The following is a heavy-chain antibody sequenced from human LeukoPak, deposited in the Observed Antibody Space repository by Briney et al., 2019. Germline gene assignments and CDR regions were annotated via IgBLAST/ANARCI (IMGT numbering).Heavy chain of an antibody. D-gene: IGHD5-18*01. Sequence: GASVKVSCKASGYTFTGYYMHWVRQAPGQGLEWMGWINPNSGGTNYAQKFQGWVTMTRDTSISTAYMELSRLRSDDTAVYHCARAPRGYSYGTFDYWGQGTLVTVSS. J-gene: IGHJ4*02. CDR2: INPNSGGT. V-gene: IGHV1-2*04. CDR1: GYTFTGYY. CDR3: ARAPRGYSYGTFDY.